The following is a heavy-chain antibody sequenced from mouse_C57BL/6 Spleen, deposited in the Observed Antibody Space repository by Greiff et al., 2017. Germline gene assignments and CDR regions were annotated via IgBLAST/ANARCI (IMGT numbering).Heavy chain of an antibody. V-gene: IGHV1-82*01. CDR2: IYPGDGDT. CDR3: ASLTTVVYWYFDV. D-gene: IGHD1-1*01. Sequence: QVQLQQSGPELVKPGASVKISCKASGYAFSSSWMNWVKQRPGKGLECIGRIYPGDGDTNYNGKFKGKATLTADKSSSTAYMQLSSLTSEDSAVYFFASLTTVVYWYFDVWGTGTTVTVSS. J-gene: IGHJ1*03. CDR1: GYAFSSSW.